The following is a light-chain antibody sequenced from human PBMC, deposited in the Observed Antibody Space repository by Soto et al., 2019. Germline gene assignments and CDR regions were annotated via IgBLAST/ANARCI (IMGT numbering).Light chain of an antibody. J-gene: IGKJ4*01. CDR3: QQYNNWPPGT. CDR1: QSVSSK. CDR2: GAS. V-gene: IGKV3-15*01. Sequence: EILMTQSPATLSVSPGERATLSCRASQSVSSKLAWYQQKPGQAPRLLIYGASTRATGIPARFSGSGSGTEFTLTISSLQSADFAVYYCQQYNNWPPGTFGGGTQVDIK.